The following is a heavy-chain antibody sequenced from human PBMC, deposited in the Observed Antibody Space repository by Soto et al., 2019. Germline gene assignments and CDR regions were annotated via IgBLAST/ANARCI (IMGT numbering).Heavy chain of an antibody. CDR1: GFTFDDYA. CDR2: ISWNSVNI. CDR3: ARGPMQFAFFDY. D-gene: IGHD3-10*01. V-gene: IGHV3-9*01. Sequence: GGSLRLSCAASGFTFDDYAMHWVRQAPGKGLEWVSSISWNSVNIGYADSVKGRFTISRDNSKNTLYLQMNSLRAEDTAVYYCARGPMQFAFFDYWGQGTLVTVSS. J-gene: IGHJ4*02.